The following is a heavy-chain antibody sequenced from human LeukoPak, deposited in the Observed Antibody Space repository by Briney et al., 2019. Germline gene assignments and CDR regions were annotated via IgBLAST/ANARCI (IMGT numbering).Heavy chain of an antibody. D-gene: IGHD2-2*02. V-gene: IGHV4-34*01. CDR3: ARGGASYCSSASCYKYYYMDV. Sequence: SETLSLTCTVSGGSISSYYWSWIRQPPGKGLEWIGEINHSGSTNYNPSLKSRVTISVDTSKNQFSLKLSSVTAADTAVYYCARGGASYCSSASCYKYYYMDVWGKGTTVTISS. CDR1: GGSISSYY. J-gene: IGHJ6*03. CDR2: INHSGST.